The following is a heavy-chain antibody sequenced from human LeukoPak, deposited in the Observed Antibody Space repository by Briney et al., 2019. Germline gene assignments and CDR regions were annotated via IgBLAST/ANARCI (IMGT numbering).Heavy chain of an antibody. CDR3: ARRWFGELEYYFDY. J-gene: IGHJ4*02. Sequence: GEALKISFKGSGYSFTSYWIGWVRQMPGKGLGWMGIIYPGDSDTRYSPSFQGQVTISADKSINTAYLQWSSLKASDTAMYYCARRWFGELEYYFDYWGQGTLVTVSS. D-gene: IGHD3-10*01. V-gene: IGHV5-51*01. CDR1: GYSFTSYW. CDR2: IYPGDSDT.